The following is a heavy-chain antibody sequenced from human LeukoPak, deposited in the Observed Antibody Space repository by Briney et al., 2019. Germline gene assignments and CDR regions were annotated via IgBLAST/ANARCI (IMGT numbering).Heavy chain of an antibody. CDR2: IYSGGST. CDR3: ARERRHYDILTGTYYFDY. V-gene: IGHV3-53*01. CDR1: GFTVSSNY. J-gene: IGHJ4*02. Sequence: GGSLRLSCAASGFTVSSNYMSWVRQAPGKGLEWVSVIYSGGSTYYADSVKGRFTISRDNSKNTLYLQMNSLRAEDTAVYYCARERRHYDILTGTYYFDYWGQGTLVTVSS. D-gene: IGHD3-9*01.